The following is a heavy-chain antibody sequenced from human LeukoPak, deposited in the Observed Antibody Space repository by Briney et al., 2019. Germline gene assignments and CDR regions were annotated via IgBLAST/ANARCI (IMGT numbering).Heavy chain of an antibody. D-gene: IGHD1-26*01. CDR2: IHPNNGDT. Sequence: ASVKVSCKASGYTFTDYYIHWVRQAPGQGLEWIGLIHPNNGDTYFAQKFRGRVTMTRDTSISTTYMELNRLTSDDTAVYYCARDYSGSYTHWAQGTLVTISS. CDR3: ARDYSGSYTH. V-gene: IGHV1-2*06. CDR1: GYTFTDYY. J-gene: IGHJ4*02.